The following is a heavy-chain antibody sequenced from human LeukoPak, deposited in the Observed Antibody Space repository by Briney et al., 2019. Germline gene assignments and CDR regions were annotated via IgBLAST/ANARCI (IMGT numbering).Heavy chain of an antibody. CDR3: ARETFGYRWDFDY. CDR2: IIPIFGTA. Sequence: SVKVSCKASGGAFSSYAISWVRQAPGQGLEWMGGIIPIFGTANYAQKFQGRVTITADESPSTAYMELSSLRSEDTAVYYCARETFGYRWDFDYWGQGTLVTVSS. J-gene: IGHJ4*02. V-gene: IGHV1-69*01. CDR1: GGAFSSYA. D-gene: IGHD5-24*01.